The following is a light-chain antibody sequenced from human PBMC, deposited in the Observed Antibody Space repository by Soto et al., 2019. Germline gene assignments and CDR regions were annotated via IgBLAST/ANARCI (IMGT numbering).Light chain of an antibody. CDR3: ATWDDSLNNPV. CDR2: SNN. J-gene: IGLJ3*02. Sequence: QAVVTQPPSASGTPGQRVTISCSGSSSNIGGNYVYWYQQVPGTAPKLLIYSNNQRPSGVPDRFSASKSGTSASLAISGLRSEDEATYYCATWDDSLNNPVFGGGTKLTV. V-gene: IGLV1-47*02. CDR1: SSNIGGNY.